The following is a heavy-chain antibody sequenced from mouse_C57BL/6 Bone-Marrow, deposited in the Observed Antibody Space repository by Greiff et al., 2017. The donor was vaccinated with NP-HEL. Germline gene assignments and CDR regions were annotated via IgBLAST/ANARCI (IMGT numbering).Heavy chain of an antibody. CDR3: ARDSYYYGRNYAMDY. J-gene: IGHJ4*01. CDR2: SRNKANDYTT. V-gene: IGHV7-1*01. D-gene: IGHD1-1*01. Sequence: DVKLVESGGGLVQSGRSLRLSCATSGFTFSDFYMEWVRQAPGKGLEWIAASRNKANDYTTEYSASVKGRFIVSRDTSQSILYLQMNALRAEDTAIYYCARDSYYYGRNYAMDYWGQGTSVTVSS. CDR1: GFTFSDFY.